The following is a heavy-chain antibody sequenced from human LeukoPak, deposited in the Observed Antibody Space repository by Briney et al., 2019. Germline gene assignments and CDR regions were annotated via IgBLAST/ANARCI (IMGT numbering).Heavy chain of an antibody. J-gene: IGHJ4*02. CDR3: ARDSGLGPTWHPFDH. D-gene: IGHD1-26*01. CDR2: INPKSGGT. Sequence: ASVTVSCKASVYNFTDYYIHWVRQAPGQGLEWMGWINPKSGGTNYAQKFRGRVTMTRDTSISTAYMELSGLRSDDTAVYYCARDSGLGPTWHPFDHWGQGTPVTVSS. V-gene: IGHV1-2*02. CDR1: VYNFTDYY.